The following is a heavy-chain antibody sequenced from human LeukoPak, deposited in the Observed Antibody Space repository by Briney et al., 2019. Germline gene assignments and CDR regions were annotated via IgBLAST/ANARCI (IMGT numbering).Heavy chain of an antibody. V-gene: IGHV3-30*02. D-gene: IGHD2-8*01. CDR3: AKDIVLMVYAPLGGY. J-gene: IGHJ4*02. Sequence: GGSLRLSCAASGFTFSSYGMHWVRQAPGKGLEWVAFIRYDGSNKYYADSVKGRFTISRDNSKNTLYLQMNSLRAEDTAVYYCAKDIVLMVYAPLGGYWGQGTLVTVSS. CDR1: GFTFSSYG. CDR2: IRYDGSNK.